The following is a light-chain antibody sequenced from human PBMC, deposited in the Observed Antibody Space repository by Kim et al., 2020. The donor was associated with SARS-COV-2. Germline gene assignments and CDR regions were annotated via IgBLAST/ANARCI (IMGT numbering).Light chain of an antibody. CDR1: QSVSSNY. J-gene: IGKJ4*01. CDR3: QQYGSSPLT. CDR2: GAS. Sequence: SAGERATVSCRARQSVSSNYLAWYQEKPGQAPRLLIYGASSRATGSPDRFSGSGSETDFTLTISRLDPEDFAVYYCQQYGSSPLTFGGGTKVDIK. V-gene: IGKV3-20*01.